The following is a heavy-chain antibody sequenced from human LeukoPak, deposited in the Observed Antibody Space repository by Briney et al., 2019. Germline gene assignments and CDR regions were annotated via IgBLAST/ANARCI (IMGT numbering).Heavy chain of an antibody. D-gene: IGHD3-3*01. V-gene: IGHV1-8*01. CDR2: MNPNSGNT. CDR1: GYTFTSYD. Sequence: ASVKVSCKASGYTFTSYDINWVRQATGQGLEWMGWMNPNSGNTGYAQKFQGRVTMTRSTSISTAYMELSRLRSDDTAVYYCASLWSGYYFEGPENSRDIWGQGTMVTVSS. CDR3: ASLWSGYYFEGPENSRDI. J-gene: IGHJ3*02.